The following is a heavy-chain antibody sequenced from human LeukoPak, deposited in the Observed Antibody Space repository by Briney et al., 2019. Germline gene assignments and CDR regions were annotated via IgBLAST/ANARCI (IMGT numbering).Heavy chain of an antibody. J-gene: IGHJ6*03. V-gene: IGHV4-34*01. D-gene: IGHD5-18*01. CDR1: GGSFSGYY. Sequence: PSETLSLTCAVYGGSFSGYYWSWIRQPPGKGLEWIGEINHSGSINYNPSLKSRVTISVDTSKNQFSLKLSSVTAADTAVYYCARVDSRGSAGYHYYYYYMDVWGKGTTVTISS. CDR2: INHSGSI. CDR3: ARVDSRGSAGYHYYYYYMDV.